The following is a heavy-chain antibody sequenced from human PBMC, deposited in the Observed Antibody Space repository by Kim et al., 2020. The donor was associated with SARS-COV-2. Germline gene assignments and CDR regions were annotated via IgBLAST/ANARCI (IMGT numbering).Heavy chain of an antibody. V-gene: IGHV4-39*07. CDR2: IYYSGST. CDR1: GGSISSSSYY. CDR3: ARDWKEYQLLSPGYYYGMDV. Sequence: SETLSLTCTVSGGSISSSSYYWGWIRQPPGKGLEWIGSIYYSGSTYYNPSLKSRVTISVDTSKNQFSLKLSSVTAADTAVYYCARDWKEYQLLSPGYYYGMDVWGQGTMVTVSS. D-gene: IGHD2-2*01. J-gene: IGHJ6*02.